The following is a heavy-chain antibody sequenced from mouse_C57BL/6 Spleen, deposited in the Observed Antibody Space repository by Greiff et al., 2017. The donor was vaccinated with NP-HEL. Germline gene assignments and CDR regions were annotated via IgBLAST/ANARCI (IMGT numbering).Heavy chain of an antibody. V-gene: IGHV1-5*01. CDR3: TGSSYWYYDD. CDR1: GYTFTSYW. D-gene: IGHD1-1*01. J-gene: IGHJ1*03. CDR2: IYPGSGDT. Sequence: VQLQQSGTVLARPGASVKMSCKTSGYTFTSYWMNWVKQRTGQGLEWIGAIYPGSGDTSYNEKFKGKAKLTAVKSASTAYMELSSLTTEDSAVYYCTGSSYWYYDDWGTGTTLTVSS.